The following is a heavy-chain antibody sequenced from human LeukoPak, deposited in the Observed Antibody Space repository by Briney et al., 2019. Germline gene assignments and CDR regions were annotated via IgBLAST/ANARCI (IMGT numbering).Heavy chain of an antibody. CDR2: INPNTGGT. Sequence: ASVKVSFKASGYTFTGCYVHWVRQAPGQGLEYMGWINPNTGGTNYAQKFQGRVAITRDTSVSTAYMELSSLRSDDTAVYYCAREAVGATKNFDYWGQGTLVTVSS. CDR3: AREAVGATKNFDY. V-gene: IGHV1-2*02. D-gene: IGHD1-26*01. CDR1: GYTFTGCY. J-gene: IGHJ4*02.